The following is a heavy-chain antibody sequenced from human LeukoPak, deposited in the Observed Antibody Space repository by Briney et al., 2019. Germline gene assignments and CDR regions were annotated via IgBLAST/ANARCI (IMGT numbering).Heavy chain of an antibody. Sequence: GGTLRLSCAASGFFFSTFGMSWVRQAPGKGLEWVSAISVGGGNTYYADSVKGRFTISRDNSKNTLYLQMNSLRAEDTAVYYCARGGPAAGRFDYWGQGTLVTVSS. J-gene: IGHJ4*02. D-gene: IGHD6-13*01. CDR2: ISVGGGNT. CDR3: ARGGPAAGRFDY. CDR1: GFFFSTFG. V-gene: IGHV3-23*01.